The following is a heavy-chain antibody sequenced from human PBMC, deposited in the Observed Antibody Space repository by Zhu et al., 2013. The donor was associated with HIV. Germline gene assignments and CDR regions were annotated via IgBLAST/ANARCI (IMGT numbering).Heavy chain of an antibody. CDR2: IVVGSGNT. J-gene: IGHJ3*02. CDR3: AADLPQSSSSSPGAFDI. CDR1: GFTFTSSA. Sequence: QMQLVQSGPEVKKPGTSVKVSCKASGFTFTSSAVQWVRQARGQRLEWIGWIVVGSGNTNYAQKFQERVTITRDMSTSTAYMELSSLRSEDTAVYYCAADLPQSSSSSPGAFDIWGQGTMVTVSS. V-gene: IGHV1-58*01. D-gene: IGHD6-6*01.